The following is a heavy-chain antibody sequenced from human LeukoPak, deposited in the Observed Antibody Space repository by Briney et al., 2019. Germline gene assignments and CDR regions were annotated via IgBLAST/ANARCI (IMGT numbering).Heavy chain of an antibody. Sequence: SETLSLTCTVSGGSISSGGYYWSWIRQHPGKGLEWIGYIYYSGSTNYNPSLKSRVTISIDTSKNQFSLKLTSVTAADTAVYYCARDLVTVTKGFDTWGQGTMVSVSS. J-gene: IGHJ3*02. CDR2: IYYSGST. CDR1: GGSISSGGYY. V-gene: IGHV4-61*08. CDR3: ARDLVTVTKGFDT. D-gene: IGHD4-17*01.